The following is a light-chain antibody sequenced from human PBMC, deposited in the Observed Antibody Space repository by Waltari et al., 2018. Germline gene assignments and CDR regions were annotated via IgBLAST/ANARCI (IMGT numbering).Light chain of an antibody. J-gene: IGKJ1*01. V-gene: IGKV1-5*03. Sequence: DIQMTQSPSTLSASVGDRVTITCRASQSVNSWVAWYQQKPGKAPKLLIFKASNLESGVPSRFRGSGSGTEFTLTISSLQPDDFATYHCQQYDSYWTFGQGTKVEIK. CDR1: QSVNSW. CDR3: QQYDSYWT. CDR2: KAS.